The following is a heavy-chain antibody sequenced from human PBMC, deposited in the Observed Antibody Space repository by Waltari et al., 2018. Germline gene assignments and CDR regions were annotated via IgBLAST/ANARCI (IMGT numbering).Heavy chain of an antibody. CDR3: ASGRGFDY. Sequence: EVQLVGSGGGLVRPGGSRRLSCAASGFTFSSYSMNWVRQAPGKGLEWVSSMRSSSRYIYYADSVKGRFTISRDNAKNSLYLQINSLRAEDTAVYYCASGRGFDYWGQGTLVTVSS. V-gene: IGHV3-21*01. D-gene: IGHD3-10*01. J-gene: IGHJ4*02. CDR1: GFTFSSYS. CDR2: MRSSSRYI.